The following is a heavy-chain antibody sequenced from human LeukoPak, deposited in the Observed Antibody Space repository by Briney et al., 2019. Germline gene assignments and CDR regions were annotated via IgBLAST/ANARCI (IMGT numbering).Heavy chain of an antibody. V-gene: IGHV4-39*01. CDR3: ARRTSLYSSSYRYDY. Sequence: SETLSLTCTVSGGSISSSSYSWGWIRQPPGKGLEWIGSIYYSGSTYYNPSLKSRVTISVDTSKTQFSLKLSSVTAADTAVYYCARRTSLYSSSYRYDYWGQGTLVTVSS. CDR1: GGSISSSSYS. CDR2: IYYSGST. D-gene: IGHD6-6*01. J-gene: IGHJ4*02.